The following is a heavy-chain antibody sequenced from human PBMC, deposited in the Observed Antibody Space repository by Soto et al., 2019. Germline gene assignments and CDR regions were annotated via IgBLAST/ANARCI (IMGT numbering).Heavy chain of an antibody. Sequence: GYYLKLSCTGSGYRFTRYWISWVLHIPGKGLEWMGRIDPSDSYTNYSPSFQGHVTISADKSISTAYLQWSSLKASDTAMYYCAREGATYYDFWSGLYYYYGRDGWGQGTTVTVS. CDR2: IDPSDSYT. D-gene: IGHD3-3*01. CDR1: GYRFTRYW. CDR3: AREGATYYDFWSGLYYYYGRDG. J-gene: IGHJ6*02. V-gene: IGHV5-10-1*01.